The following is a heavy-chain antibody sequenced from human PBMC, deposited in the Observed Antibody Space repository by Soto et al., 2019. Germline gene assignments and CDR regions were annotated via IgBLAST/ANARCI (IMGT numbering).Heavy chain of an antibody. CDR2: IWYDGSNK. D-gene: IGHD6-19*01. J-gene: IGHJ6*02. Sequence: GGSLRLSCAASGFTFSSYGMHWVRQAPGKGLEWVAVIWYDGSNKYYADSVKGRFTISRDNSKNTLYLQMNSLRAEDTAVYYCARGSSGWPDYYGMDVWGQGTTVTVSS. V-gene: IGHV3-33*01. CDR3: ARGSSGWPDYYGMDV. CDR1: GFTFSSYG.